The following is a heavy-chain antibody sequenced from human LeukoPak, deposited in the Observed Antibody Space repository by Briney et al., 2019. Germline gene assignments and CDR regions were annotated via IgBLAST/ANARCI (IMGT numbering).Heavy chain of an antibody. D-gene: IGHD6-13*01. J-gene: IGHJ5*02. V-gene: IGHV1-2*06. CDR3: ARGLAGQQLVRAWFDP. Sequence: ASVKVSCKASGYTFTGYYMHWVRQAPGQGLEWMGRINPNSGGTNYAQKFQGRVTMTRDTSISTAYMELSSLRSEDTAVYYCARGLAGQQLVRAWFDPWGQGTLVTVSS. CDR2: INPNSGGT. CDR1: GYTFTGYY.